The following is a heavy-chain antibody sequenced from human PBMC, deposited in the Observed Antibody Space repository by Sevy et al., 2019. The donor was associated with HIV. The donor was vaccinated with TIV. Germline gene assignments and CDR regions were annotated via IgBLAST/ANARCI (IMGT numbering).Heavy chain of an antibody. CDR2: IIPIFGTA. J-gene: IGHJ6*02. V-gene: IGHV1-69*13. Sequence: ASVKVSCKASGGTFSSYAISWVRQAPGQGLEWMGGIIPIFGTANYAQKFQGRVTITADESTSTAYMELSSLRSEDMAVYYCARCRLFSSLGGSTNYYYYGMDVWGQGTTVTVSS. CDR1: GGTFSSYA. CDR3: ARCRLFSSLGGSTNYYYYGMDV. D-gene: IGHD2-2*01.